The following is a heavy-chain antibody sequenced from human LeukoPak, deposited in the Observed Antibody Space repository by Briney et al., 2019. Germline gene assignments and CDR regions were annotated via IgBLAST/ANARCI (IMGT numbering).Heavy chain of an antibody. CDR3: AKGMGRGSGWPFDY. CDR2: ISGSGGST. CDR1: EFDFSSHA. D-gene: IGHD6-19*01. V-gene: IGHV3-23*01. Sequence: SGGSLRLSCAASEFDFSSHAMSWVRQAPGKGLEWVSAISGSGGSTYYADSVKGRFTISRDNSKNTLYLQMNSLRAEDTAVYYCAKGMGRGSGWPFDYWGQGTLVTVSS. J-gene: IGHJ4*02.